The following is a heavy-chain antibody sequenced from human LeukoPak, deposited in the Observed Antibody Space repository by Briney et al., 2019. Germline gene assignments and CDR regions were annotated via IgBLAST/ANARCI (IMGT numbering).Heavy chain of an antibody. CDR1: GFTFSSYG. J-gene: IGHJ4*02. V-gene: IGHV3-33*01. CDR3: ARRSGYDYVWGSYRPYYFDY. CDR2: IWYDGSNK. D-gene: IGHD3-16*02. Sequence: PGGSLRLSCAASGFTFSSYGMHWVRQAPGKGLEWVAVIWYDGSNKYYADSVKGRFTISRDNAKNSLYLQMNSLRAEDTAVYYCARRSGYDYVWGSYRPYYFDYWGQGTLVTVSS.